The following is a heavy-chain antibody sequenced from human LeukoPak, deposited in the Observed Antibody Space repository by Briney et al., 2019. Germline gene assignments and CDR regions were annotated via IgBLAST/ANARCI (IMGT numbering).Heavy chain of an antibody. V-gene: IGHV3-53*01. CDR1: GFTVNTNY. Sequence: GGSLRLSCAASGFTVNTNYMSWVRQAPGKGLEWVSEIYSGGSTYYAASVRGRFSISRDTSKNTVYLQMNSLRAEDTAVYYCARGSLWFGELRYWGQGPLVTVSS. CDR2: IYSGGST. D-gene: IGHD3-10*01. CDR3: ARGSLWFGELRY. J-gene: IGHJ4*02.